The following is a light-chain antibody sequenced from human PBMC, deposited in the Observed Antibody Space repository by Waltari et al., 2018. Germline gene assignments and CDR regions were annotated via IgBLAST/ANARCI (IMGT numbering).Light chain of an antibody. J-gene: IGLJ3*02. CDR2: SSN. Sequence: QSVLTQPPSASGTPGQRVTISCSGSRSNIGAEVVNWYQVLPGTAPKLLIYSSNQRPSGVPERCSAYKSGTSASLAISGLQSEDEGYYYCATWDYTLDGQVFGGGTRLTVL. V-gene: IGLV1-44*01. CDR3: ATWDYTLDGQV. CDR1: RSNIGAEV.